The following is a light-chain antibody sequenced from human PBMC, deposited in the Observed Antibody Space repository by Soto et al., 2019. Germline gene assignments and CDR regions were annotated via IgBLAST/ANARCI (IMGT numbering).Light chain of an antibody. CDR1: SSDVGGYNY. V-gene: IGLV2-14*03. Sequence: QSVLTQPASVSGSPGQSITISCTGTSSDVGGYNYVSWYQHHPGKAPKLMIYDVSNRPSGVSNRFSGSKSGNTASLTISGLQPEDEAEYYCCSYTTSNTRQIVFGTGTKLTVL. CDR3: CSYTTSNTRQIV. CDR2: DVS. J-gene: IGLJ1*01.